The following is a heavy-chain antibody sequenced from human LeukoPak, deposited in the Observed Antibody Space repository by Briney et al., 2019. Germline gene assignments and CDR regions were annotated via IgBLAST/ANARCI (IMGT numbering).Heavy chain of an antibody. CDR2: IWYDGSNK. CDR3: AIEPEIAVAGALGY. Sequence: GGSLRLSCAASGFSFSNYAMHWVRQAPGKGLEWVAVIWYDGSNKYYADSVKGRFTISRDHSKNTLYLQMKSLRAEDTAVYYCAIEPEIAVAGALGYWGQGTLVTVSS. V-gene: IGHV3-33*08. D-gene: IGHD6-19*01. CDR1: GFSFSNYA. J-gene: IGHJ4*02.